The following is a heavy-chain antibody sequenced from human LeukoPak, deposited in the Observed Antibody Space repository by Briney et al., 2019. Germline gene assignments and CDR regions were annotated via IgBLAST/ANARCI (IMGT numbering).Heavy chain of an antibody. CDR1: GGSISSSSYY. Sequence: PSETLSLTCTVSGGSISSSSYYWGWIRQPPGKWLEWIGSIYYSGSTYYNPSLKSRVTISVDASKTQFSLKLSSVTAADTAVYYCSRDNQYYDFWSGYYTGWFDPRGQGTLVTVSS. D-gene: IGHD3-3*01. V-gene: IGHV4-39*07. J-gene: IGHJ5*02. CDR3: SRDNQYYDFWSGYYTGWFDP. CDR2: IYYSGST.